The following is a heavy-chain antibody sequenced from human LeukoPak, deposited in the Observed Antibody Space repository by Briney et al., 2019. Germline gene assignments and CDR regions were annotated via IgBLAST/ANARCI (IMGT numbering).Heavy chain of an antibody. CDR3: ARHQDGYGDYFDF. CDR2: IHYSGRT. V-gene: IGHV4-59*08. CDR1: GGSISNYY. J-gene: IGHJ4*02. Sequence: SETLSLTCTVSGGSISNYYWSWIRQPPGRGLEWIGYIHYSGRTKYDPSLESRVTISVDTSKNQFSLKVSSVTAPDTAIYYCARHQDGYGDYFDFWGQGILVTVSS. D-gene: IGHD5-24*01.